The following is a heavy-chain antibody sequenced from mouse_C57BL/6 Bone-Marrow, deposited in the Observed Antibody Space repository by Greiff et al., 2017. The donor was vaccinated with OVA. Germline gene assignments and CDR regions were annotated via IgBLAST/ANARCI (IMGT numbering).Heavy chain of an antibody. CDR3: ARYKGRVAVDYFDY. V-gene: IGHV7-3*01. CDR2: IRNKPNGSTT. J-gene: IGHJ2*01. CDR1: GFTFTNYY. D-gene: IGHD1-1*01. Sequence: DVKLVESGGGLVQPGDSLSLSCAASGFTFTNYYMSWVRQPPGKALEWLAFIRNKPNGSTTEYSASVQGRFTISRDNSQSILYLQMNALRAEDSATYYCARYKGRVAVDYFDYWGQGTALTVSS.